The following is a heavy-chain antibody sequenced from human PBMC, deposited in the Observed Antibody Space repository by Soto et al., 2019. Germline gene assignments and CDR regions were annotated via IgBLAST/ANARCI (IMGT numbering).Heavy chain of an antibody. CDR2: IYNGGST. J-gene: IGHJ4*02. V-gene: IGHV4-30-4*01. CDR1: GDSVSSVGFH. D-gene: IGHD3-3*01. CDR3: ARAPVGLDTISYFDY. Sequence: SETLSLTCTVSGDSVSSVGFHWAWLRRPPGKGLEWIGYIYNGGSTYYRPSLESRMYMSLDATRNHYSLRLTSVTAADAAVYFCARAPVGLDTISYFDYWGQGKLVTVS.